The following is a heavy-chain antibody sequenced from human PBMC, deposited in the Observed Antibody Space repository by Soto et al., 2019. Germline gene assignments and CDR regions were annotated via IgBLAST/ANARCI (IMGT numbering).Heavy chain of an antibody. J-gene: IGHJ4*02. V-gene: IGHV3-23*01. Sequence: GGSLRLSCAASGFTFSSYAMSWVRQAPGKGLEWVSAISGSGGSTYYADSVKGRFTISRDNSKNTLYLQMNSLRAEDTAVYYCAKGNRYSSSWYSLGYFDFDYWGQGTLVTVSS. CDR2: ISGSGGST. CDR1: GFTFSSYA. CDR3: AKGNRYSSSWYSLGYFDFDY. D-gene: IGHD6-13*01.